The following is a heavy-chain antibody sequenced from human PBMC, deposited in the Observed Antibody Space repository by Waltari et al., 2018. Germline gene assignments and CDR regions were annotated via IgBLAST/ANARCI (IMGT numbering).Heavy chain of an antibody. D-gene: IGHD3-16*02. J-gene: IGHJ4*02. V-gene: IGHV2-5*01. Sequence: QITLKESGPTLVKPTQTLTLTCTFSGFSFTTTGMGVAWIRQPPGKALEWLAVVYSIDIIRYSPSLKTRLTVTKDTSKNQVVLTMTNMDPVDTATYYCAYSPFGGVFAPLNYWGQGILVTVSS. CDR1: GFSFTTTGMG. CDR3: AYSPFGGVFAPLNY. CDR2: VYSIDII.